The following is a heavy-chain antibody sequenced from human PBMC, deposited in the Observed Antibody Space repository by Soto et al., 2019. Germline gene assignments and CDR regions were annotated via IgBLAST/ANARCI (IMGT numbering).Heavy chain of an antibody. CDR3: ARQGSGSYYFDY. D-gene: IGHD2-15*01. CDR1: GFTFSSYA. Sequence: PGGSLRLSCAASGFTFSSYAMHWVRQAPGKGLEYVSAISSNWVSTYYANSVKGSFTISRDNSKNTLYFQMGSLRAEDMAVYYCARQGSGSYYFDYWGQGTLVTVSS. J-gene: IGHJ4*02. CDR2: ISSNWVST. V-gene: IGHV3-64*01.